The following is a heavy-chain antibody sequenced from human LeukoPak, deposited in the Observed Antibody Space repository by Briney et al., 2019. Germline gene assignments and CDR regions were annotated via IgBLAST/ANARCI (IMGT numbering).Heavy chain of an antibody. CDR3: ARDSSSGYLSWYFDY. D-gene: IGHD5-12*01. CDR2: ISAYNGNT. CDR1: GYTFTSYG. V-gene: IGHV1-18*01. Sequence: GASVKVSCKASGYTFTSYGISWVRQAPGQGLEWMGWISAYNGNTNYAQKLQGRVTITTDTSTSTAYMELRSLRSDDTAVYYCARDSSSGYLSWYFDYWGQGTLVTVSS. J-gene: IGHJ4*02.